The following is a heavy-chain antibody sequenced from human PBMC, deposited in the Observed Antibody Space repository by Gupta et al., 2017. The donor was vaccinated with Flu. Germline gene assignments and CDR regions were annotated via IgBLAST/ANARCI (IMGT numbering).Heavy chain of an antibody. Sequence: PGKRLEWIGYIYFDGSTNYNRFLRSRVTISIDTPKNQFSLKVTSVTAADTAVYYCAREVYGVDVRRLVGFDSWGQGARVTVSS. CDR2: IYFDGST. V-gene: IGHV4-59*01. J-gene: IGHJ4*02. CDR3: AREVYGVDVRRLVGFDS. D-gene: IGHD2-21*01.